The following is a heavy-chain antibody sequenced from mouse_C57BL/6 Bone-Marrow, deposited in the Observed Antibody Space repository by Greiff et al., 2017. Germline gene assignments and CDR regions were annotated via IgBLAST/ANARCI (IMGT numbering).Heavy chain of an antibody. CDR3: ARRSTTVVARNYAMDY. CDR1: GFTFSSYG. V-gene: IGHV5-6*01. D-gene: IGHD1-1*01. CDR2: ISSGGSYT. Sequence: VQLKESGGDLVKPGGSLKLSCAASGFTFSSYGMSWVRQTPDKRLEWVATISSGGSYTYYPDSVKGRFTISRDNAKNTLYLQMSSLKSEDTAMYYCARRSTTVVARNYAMDYWGQGTSVTVSS. J-gene: IGHJ4*01.